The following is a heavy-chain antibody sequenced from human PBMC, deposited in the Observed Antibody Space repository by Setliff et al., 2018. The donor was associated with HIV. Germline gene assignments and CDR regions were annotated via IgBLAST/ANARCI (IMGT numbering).Heavy chain of an antibody. Sequence: GGSLRLSCAASGFTFSSYAMVWVRQAPGKGLEWVALISYSGGNNKYYADSVKGRFTISRDNSKNTLYLQMNSLRAEDTAVYYCARDSPLSHFDYWGQGILVTVSS. J-gene: IGHJ4*02. V-gene: IGHV3-30*04. CDR3: ARDSPLSHFDY. CDR1: GFTFSSYA. CDR2: ISYSGGNNK.